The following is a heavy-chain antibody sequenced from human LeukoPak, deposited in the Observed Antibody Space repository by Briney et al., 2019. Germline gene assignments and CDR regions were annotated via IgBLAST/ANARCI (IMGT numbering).Heavy chain of an antibody. CDR3: ARNLDY. CDR1: GFNFDDYA. Sequence: PGGSLRLSCAASGFNFDDYAMHWVRQAPGKGLEWVSSISWNSDTTGYADSVKGRFIISRDNAKNSLYLQMNSLRAEDTALYYCARNLDYWGQGTLVTVSS. J-gene: IGHJ4*02. V-gene: IGHV3-9*01. CDR2: ISWNSDTT.